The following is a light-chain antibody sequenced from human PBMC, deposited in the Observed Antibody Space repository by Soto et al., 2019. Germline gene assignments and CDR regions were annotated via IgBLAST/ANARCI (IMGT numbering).Light chain of an antibody. CDR2: NGR. Sequence: SSELTQPPSVSVAPGQTASITCGGDNIGTKGVHWYQQKPGQAPELVVYNGRDRPSGIPERFSGSNSGNTATLTITRVEAGDEADFYCQVRESPSDHSVVFGGGTKRTVL. CDR3: QVRESPSDHSVV. J-gene: IGLJ3*02. CDR1: NIGTKG. V-gene: IGLV3-21*02.